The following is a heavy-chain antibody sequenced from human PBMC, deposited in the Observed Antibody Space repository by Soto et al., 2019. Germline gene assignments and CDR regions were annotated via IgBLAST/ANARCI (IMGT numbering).Heavy chain of an antibody. Sequence: QVQLVQSGAEVKKPGSSVKVSCKASGGTFSSYAISWVRQAPGQGLEWMGGIIPIFGTANYAQKFQGRVTITADEYTRTAYMELSSLRSEDTAVYYCAMSPLTYYYDSSGYYYEGAFDIWGRGTMVTVSS. CDR1: GGTFSSYA. V-gene: IGHV1-69*01. J-gene: IGHJ3*02. D-gene: IGHD3-22*01. CDR2: IIPIFGTA. CDR3: AMSPLTYYYDSSGYYYEGAFDI.